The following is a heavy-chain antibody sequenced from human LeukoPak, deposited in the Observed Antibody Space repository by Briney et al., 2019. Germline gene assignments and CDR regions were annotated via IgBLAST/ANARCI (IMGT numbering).Heavy chain of an antibody. V-gene: IGHV4-59*01. Sequence: SETLSLTCTASGTSMSGFYWSRIRQPPGKGLEWIGYISYSGSTNSNPSLRSRVTISMDTSKNQFSLKLSSVTAADTAVYYCARVPYSSDWYYFDYWGQGTLVTVSS. CDR2: ISYSGST. J-gene: IGHJ4*02. CDR3: ARVPYSSDWYYFDY. D-gene: IGHD6-13*01. CDR1: GTSMSGFY.